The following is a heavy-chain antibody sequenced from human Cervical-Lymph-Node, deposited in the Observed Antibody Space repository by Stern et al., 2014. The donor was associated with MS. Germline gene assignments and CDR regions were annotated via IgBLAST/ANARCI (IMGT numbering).Heavy chain of an antibody. CDR2: TIPIFGTA. CDR1: GGSFINNV. J-gene: IGHJ4*02. D-gene: IGHD3-10*01. Sequence: QVQLVQSGAEVKKPGSSVKVSCQAPGGSFINNVISWVRQAPGQGLEWMGGTIPIFGTALYAQKFRGRVTITADESTRTAYMELSSLRSDDTAVYFCARAASTTSSYNFWGPGTLVTVSS. CDR3: ARAASTTSSYNF. V-gene: IGHV1-69*01.